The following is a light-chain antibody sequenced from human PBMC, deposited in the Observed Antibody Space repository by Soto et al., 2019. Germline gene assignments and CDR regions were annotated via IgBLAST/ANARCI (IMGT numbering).Light chain of an antibody. Sequence: EIPLTQSPSFLCTYVGDGATIXCRASQSSISYFLWYQQTPGQAPKHLIYAASSLQSGVPSRFSGSGCGKDFILTISSLQPEDFATYQCQQSYSTPTFGQGTKVDIK. J-gene: IGKJ1*01. CDR3: QQSYSTPT. V-gene: IGKV1-39*01. CDR2: AAS. CDR1: QSSISY.